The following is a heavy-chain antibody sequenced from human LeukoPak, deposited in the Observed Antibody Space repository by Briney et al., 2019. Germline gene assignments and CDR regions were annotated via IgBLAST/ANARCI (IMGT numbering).Heavy chain of an antibody. V-gene: IGHV4-30-4*01. J-gene: IGHJ5*02. D-gene: IGHD3-10*01. CDR1: GGSISSGDYY. CDR3: ARVGGYYYGSGSPAMYNWFDP. Sequence: KTSETLSLTCTVSGGSISSGDYYWSWIRQPPGKGLEWIGYIYYSGSTYYNPSLKSRVTISVDTSKNQFPLKLSSVTAADTAVYYCARVGGYYYGSGSPAMYNWFDPWGQGTLVTVSS. CDR2: IYYSGST.